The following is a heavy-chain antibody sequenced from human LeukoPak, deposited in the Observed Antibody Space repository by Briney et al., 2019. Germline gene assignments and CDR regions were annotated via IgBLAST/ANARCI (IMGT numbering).Heavy chain of an antibody. Sequence: GGSLRLSCGASGFSFNNYVMSWVRQAPGKVLEWVSGISGSSGHTYYADSVKGRFTISRDNSKNTLYLQMNSLRSEDTAVYYCARALRSGYSSGWYGSWYYYYMDVWGKGTTVTISS. D-gene: IGHD6-19*01. CDR1: GFSFNNYV. J-gene: IGHJ6*03. CDR2: ISGSSGHT. CDR3: ARALRSGYSSGWYGSWYYYYMDV. V-gene: IGHV3-23*01.